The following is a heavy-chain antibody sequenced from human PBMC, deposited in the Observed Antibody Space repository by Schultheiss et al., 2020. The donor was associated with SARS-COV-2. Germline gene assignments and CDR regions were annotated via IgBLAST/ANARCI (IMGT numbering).Heavy chain of an antibody. Sequence: GGSLRLSCAASGFTFSSYAMSWVRQAPGKGLEWVANIKQDGSEKYYVDSVKGRFTISRDNAKNSLYLQMNSLRAEDTALYYCARARFVGVVTSNYYYGMDVWGQGTTVTVSS. D-gene: IGHD2-15*01. CDR1: GFTFSSYA. V-gene: IGHV3-7*03. J-gene: IGHJ6*02. CDR3: ARARFVGVVTSNYYYGMDV. CDR2: IKQDGSEK.